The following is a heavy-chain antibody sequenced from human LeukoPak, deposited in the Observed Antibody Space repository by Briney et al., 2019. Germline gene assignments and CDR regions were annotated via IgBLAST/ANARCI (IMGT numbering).Heavy chain of an antibody. CDR1: GGSISSYY. V-gene: IGHV4-59*01. Sequence: SETLSLTCTVSGGSISSYYWSWIRQPPGKGLEWIGYIYYSGSTNYSPSLKSRVTISVDTSKNQFSLKLSSVTAADTAVYYCARGNCGGDCYSINYYYGMDVWGQGTTVTVSS. CDR3: ARGNCGGDCYSINYYYGMDV. CDR2: IYYSGST. D-gene: IGHD2-21*02. J-gene: IGHJ6*02.